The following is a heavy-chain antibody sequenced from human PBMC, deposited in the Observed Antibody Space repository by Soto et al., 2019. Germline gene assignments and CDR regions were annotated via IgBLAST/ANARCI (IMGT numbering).Heavy chain of an antibody. D-gene: IGHD6-13*01. CDR1: GGTFSSYT. J-gene: IGHJ4*02. CDR2: IIPILGIA. V-gene: IGHV1-69*02. Sequence: QVQLVQSWAEVKKPGSSVKVSCKASGGTFSSYTISWVRQAPGQGLEWMGRIIPILGIANYAQKFQGRVTITEDKSTSTAYMELSSLRSEDTAVYYCARRAAAGDDYWGQGTLVTVSS. CDR3: ARRAAAGDDY.